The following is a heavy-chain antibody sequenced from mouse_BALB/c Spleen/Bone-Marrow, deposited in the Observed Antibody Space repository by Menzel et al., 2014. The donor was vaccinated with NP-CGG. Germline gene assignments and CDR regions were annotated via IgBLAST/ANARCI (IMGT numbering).Heavy chain of an antibody. CDR1: GYAFTNYS. CDR2: INPGSGGT. Sequence: QVHVKQSGAELVRPGTSVKVSCKASGYAFTNYSIEWVKQRPGQGLEWIGVINPGSGGTNYNEKFKGKATLTADKSSSTAYMQLSSLTSDDSAVYFCARREDYDLDYWGQGTTLTVSS. V-gene: IGHV1-54*01. D-gene: IGHD2-4*01. J-gene: IGHJ2*01. CDR3: ARREDYDLDY.